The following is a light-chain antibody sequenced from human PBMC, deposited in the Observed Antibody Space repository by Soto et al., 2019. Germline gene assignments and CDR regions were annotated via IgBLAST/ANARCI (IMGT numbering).Light chain of an antibody. CDR1: HSVSSSY. J-gene: IGKJ2*01. CDR3: QQYGSSPHT. CDR2: GAS. Sequence: EIVWAQSPGTLSLSPGERPTLACGSSHSVSSSYLARYQPKPGRAPTLLLYGASSRATGISDRFSVSGCGTGFTLSIKSLEPEDFAVYYCQQYGSSPHTFGRGTKVEIK. V-gene: IGKV3-20*01.